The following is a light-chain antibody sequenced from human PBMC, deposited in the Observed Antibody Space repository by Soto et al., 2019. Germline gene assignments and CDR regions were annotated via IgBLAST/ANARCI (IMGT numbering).Light chain of an antibody. J-gene: IGKJ4*01. CDR2: AAS. V-gene: IGKV1-12*01. CDR1: QDIGSG. Sequence: DIPMTQSPSSVSASVGDRVTITCRASQDIGSGLAWYQQKPGKAPKLLIYAASTLQGGVPSRFSGSGSGTDFTLTISSLQPEDFATYYCQQANSFPLLTFGGGTKVEIK. CDR3: QQANSFPLLT.